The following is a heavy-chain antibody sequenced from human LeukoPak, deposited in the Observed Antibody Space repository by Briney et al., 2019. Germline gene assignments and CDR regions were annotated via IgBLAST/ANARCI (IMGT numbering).Heavy chain of an antibody. D-gene: IGHD2-21*02. CDR3: AKTALTYCGGDCYFDY. V-gene: IGHV3-23*01. Sequence: GGSLRLSCAASGFTFSSYAMSWVRQAPGKGLGWVSAISGSGGSTYYADSVKGRFTISRDNSKNTLYLQMNSLRAEDTAVYYCAKTALTYCGGDCYFDYWGQGTLVTVSS. CDR1: GFTFSSYA. J-gene: IGHJ4*02. CDR2: ISGSGGST.